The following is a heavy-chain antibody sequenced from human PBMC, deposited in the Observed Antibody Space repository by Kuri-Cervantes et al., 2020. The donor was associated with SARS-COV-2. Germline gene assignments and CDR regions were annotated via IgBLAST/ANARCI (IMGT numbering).Heavy chain of an antibody. V-gene: IGHV3-33*01. CDR1: GFTFSSYG. CDR3: ARDGRAARGYYYYGMDV. J-gene: IGHJ6*02. D-gene: IGHD6-6*01. Sequence: SCAASGFTFSSYGMHWVRQAPGKGLEWVAVIWYDGSNKYYADSVKGRFTISRDNSKNTLYLQMNSLRAEDTAVYYCARDGRAARGYYYYGMDVWGQGTTVTVSS. CDR2: IWYDGSNK.